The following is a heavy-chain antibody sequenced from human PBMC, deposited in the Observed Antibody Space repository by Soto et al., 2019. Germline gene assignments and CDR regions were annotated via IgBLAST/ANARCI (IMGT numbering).Heavy chain of an antibody. CDR2: IIPISGTA. J-gene: IGHJ6*02. CDR3: ARSQGSSTSLEIYYYYYYGMGV. D-gene: IGHD2-2*01. Sequence: QVQLEQSGAEVKKPGSSVKVSCKASGGPFSSYAISWVRQAPGQGLEWMGGIIPISGTANYAQKFQGRVTITADESTSTAYMELSSLISEDTAVYYCARSQGSSTSLEIYYYYYYGMGVWGQGTTVTVTS. CDR1: GGPFSSYA. V-gene: IGHV1-69*01.